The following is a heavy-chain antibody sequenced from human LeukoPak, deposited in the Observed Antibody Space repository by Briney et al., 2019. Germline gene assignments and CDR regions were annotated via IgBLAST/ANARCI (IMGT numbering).Heavy chain of an antibody. CDR2: INHSGST. V-gene: IGHV4-34*01. CDR1: GGSFSGYY. J-gene: IGHJ2*01. Sequence: SETLSLTCAVYGGSFSGYYWSWIRQPPGKGLEWIGEINHSGSTNYNPSLKSRVTISVDTSKKQVSLKLSFVTAADTAVYFCARGVGSGGYYGSSHWHLDLWGRGTLVTVSS. D-gene: IGHD3-22*01. CDR3: ARGVGSGGYYGSSHWHLDL.